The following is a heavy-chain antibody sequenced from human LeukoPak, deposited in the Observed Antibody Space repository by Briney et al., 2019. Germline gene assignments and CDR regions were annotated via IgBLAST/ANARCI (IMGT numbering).Heavy chain of an antibody. CDR2: INPAGSET. D-gene: IGHD5-12*01. V-gene: IGHV3-7*01. CDR3: ATFGLVAALDF. J-gene: IGHJ4*02. Sequence: PGGSLRLSCAASGFSFNAYWMAWVRDAPGTGLEWVANINPAGSETFHVDPVKGRFSISRDHAKNLVYLQMNSLRAEDTAVYYCATFGLVAALDFWGQGTLVTVSS. CDR1: GFSFNAYW.